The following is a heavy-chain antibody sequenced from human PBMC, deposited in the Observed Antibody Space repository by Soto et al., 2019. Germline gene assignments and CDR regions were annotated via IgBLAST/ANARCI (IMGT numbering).Heavy chain of an antibody. J-gene: IGHJ6*02. CDR1: GFSFTDYW. V-gene: IGHV3-74*01. Sequence: GGSLRLSCAASGFSFTDYWMHWVRQSPGKGPEWLSRMNSAGRTINYADSVKGRFTISRDNAKNTVYLQMNSLKVEDTAVYYCARDREGDGHYKMDVWGQGTTVTV. CDR3: ARDREGDGHYKMDV. D-gene: IGHD4-17*01. CDR2: MNSAGRTI.